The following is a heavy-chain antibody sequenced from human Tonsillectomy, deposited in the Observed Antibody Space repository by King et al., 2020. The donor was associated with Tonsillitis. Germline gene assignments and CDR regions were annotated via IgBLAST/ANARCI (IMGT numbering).Heavy chain of an antibody. CDR2: ISDSGGST. J-gene: IGHJ6*02. CDR1: GFTFSSYA. Sequence: EVQLVESGGGLVQPGGSLRLSCVVSGFTFSSYAMSWVRQAPGKGLEWVSGISDSGGSTYYADSVKGRFIISRDNSKNTLYLQMNSLRDEDTAVYSCAKSKDEGEQGIQLWFYYYYGMDVWGQGTTVTVSS. CDR3: AKSKDEGEQGIQLWFYYYYGMDV. V-gene: IGHV3-23*04. D-gene: IGHD5-18*01.